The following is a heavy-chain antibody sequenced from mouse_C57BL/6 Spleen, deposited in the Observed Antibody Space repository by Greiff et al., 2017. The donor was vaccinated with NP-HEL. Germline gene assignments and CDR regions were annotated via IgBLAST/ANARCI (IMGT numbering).Heavy chain of an antibody. CDR2: IDPSDSYT. D-gene: IGHD1-1*01. J-gene: IGHJ1*03. CDR1: GYTFTSYW. Sequence: QVQLQQSGAELVMPGASVKLSCKASGYTFTSYWMHWVKQRPGQGLEWLGEIDPSDSYTNYNQKFKGKSTLTVDKSSSTAYMQLSSLTSEDSAVYYCARGLGYYGSSWYFDVWGTGTTVTVSS. CDR3: ARGLGYYGSSWYFDV. V-gene: IGHV1-69*01.